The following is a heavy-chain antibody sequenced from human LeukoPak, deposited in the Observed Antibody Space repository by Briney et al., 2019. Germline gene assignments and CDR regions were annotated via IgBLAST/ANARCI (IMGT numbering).Heavy chain of an antibody. CDR2: IYYSGST. J-gene: IGHJ4*02. V-gene: IGHV4-59*01. CDR3: CSGSYYFDY. Sequence: SETLSLTCTVSGGSISSYYWSWIRQPPGKGLEWIGYIYYSGSTNYNPSLKSRVTISVDTSKNQFSLKLSSVTAADTAVYYCCSGSYYFDYWGQGTLVTVSS. D-gene: IGHD3-10*02. CDR1: GGSISSYY.